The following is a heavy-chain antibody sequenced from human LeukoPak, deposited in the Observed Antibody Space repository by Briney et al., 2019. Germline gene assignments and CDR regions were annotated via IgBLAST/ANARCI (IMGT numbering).Heavy chain of an antibody. CDR3: ARDQGVTDPPPYGLDV. J-gene: IGHJ6*02. Sequence: GASVKVSCKASGGTFSSYAISWVRQATGQGLECMGRIIPILDIATYAQKFQGRVTITADKSTSTAYMELSSLSSEDTAVYYCARDQGVTDPPPYGLDVWGQGTTVTVSS. D-gene: IGHD3-10*01. CDR2: IIPILDIA. CDR1: GGTFSSYA. V-gene: IGHV1-69*04.